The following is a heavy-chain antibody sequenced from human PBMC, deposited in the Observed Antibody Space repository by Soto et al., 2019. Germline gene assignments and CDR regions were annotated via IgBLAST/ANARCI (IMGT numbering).Heavy chain of an antibody. CDR3: ARGQTVVVVVAATALDF. CDR2: IYHSGST. J-gene: IGHJ4*02. V-gene: IGHV4-4*02. D-gene: IGHD2-15*01. CDR1: GGSVSSHNW. Sequence: PSETLSLTCAVSGGSVSSHNWWSWVRQPPGKGLEWIGEIYHSGSTNYNPSLKSRVTISIDKSKNHFSLNLSSMTAADTAVYYCARGQTVVVVVAATALDFWGQGTLVTVSS.